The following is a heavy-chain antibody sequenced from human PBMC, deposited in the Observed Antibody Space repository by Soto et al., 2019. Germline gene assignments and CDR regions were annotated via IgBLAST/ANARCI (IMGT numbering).Heavy chain of an antibody. CDR3: VRQPGGVATPGDDY. J-gene: IGHJ4*02. CDR2: MNPRTGDT. CDR1: GYNFDAFD. Sequence: QVQLVHSGAEVKKPGASVKVSCEASGYNFDAFDIHWVRQAAGQGLEWMGWMNPRTGDTAFAQELQDRVTMTSDTSRNTAYMEVSGLRSEDTAVYFCVRQPGGVATPGDDYWGQGTLVTVSS. D-gene: IGHD3-10*01. V-gene: IGHV1-8*02.